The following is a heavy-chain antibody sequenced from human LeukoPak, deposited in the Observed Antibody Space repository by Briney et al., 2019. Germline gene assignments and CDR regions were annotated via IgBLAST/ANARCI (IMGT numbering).Heavy chain of an antibody. D-gene: IGHD2-15*01. CDR3: AKDRGSNEFDY. Sequence: GGSLRLSCAASGFKFSSYSMKWVRQAPGKGLEWVSFISSSSSYIYYADSLKGRFTISRDNTKNSLYLQMNSLRAEDTAVYYCAKDRGSNEFDYWGQGTLVTVSS. J-gene: IGHJ4*02. CDR1: GFKFSSYS. V-gene: IGHV3-21*01. CDR2: ISSSSSYI.